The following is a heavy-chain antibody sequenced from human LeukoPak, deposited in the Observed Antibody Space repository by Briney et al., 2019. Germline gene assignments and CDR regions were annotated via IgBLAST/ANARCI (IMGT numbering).Heavy chain of an antibody. CDR2: IKQDGSDK. D-gene: IGHD6-19*01. Sequence: GGSLRLSCAASGFTFSGSWMSWVRQAPGKGLEWVANIKQDGSDKYYVDSMKGRFTISRDNSKNTLYLQMNSLRAEDTAVYYCARRSGIAVAGAFDYWGQGTLVTVSS. J-gene: IGHJ4*02. CDR3: ARRSGIAVAGAFDY. V-gene: IGHV3-7*03. CDR1: GFTFSGSW.